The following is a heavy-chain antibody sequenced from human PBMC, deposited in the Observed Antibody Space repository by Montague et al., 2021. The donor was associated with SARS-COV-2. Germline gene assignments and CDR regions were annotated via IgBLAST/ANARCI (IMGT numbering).Heavy chain of an antibody. Sequence: SETLSLTCTVSGGSISSSSYDWGWIRQPPGKGLEWIGSIYYTGSTYYNPSLKSRVTISVDTSKNQFSLKLSSVTAADTAVYYCARDTRIAMLVVVTRYGLDVWGQGTPVTVSS. D-gene: IGHD3-22*01. CDR2: IYYTGST. J-gene: IGHJ6*02. V-gene: IGHV4-39*07. CDR1: GGSISSSSYD. CDR3: ARDTRIAMLVVVTRYGLDV.